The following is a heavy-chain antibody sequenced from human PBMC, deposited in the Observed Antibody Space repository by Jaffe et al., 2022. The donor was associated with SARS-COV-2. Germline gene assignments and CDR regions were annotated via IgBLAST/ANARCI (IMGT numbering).Heavy chain of an antibody. Sequence: QVQLVQPGAEVRKPGASVKVSCRASEKSFNHFPMHWVRQAPGQRLEWMGWINAGNANTDYSQRLQGRLTITRDTSASTVYMELRSLRSEDTAVYYCARGGGAAWWLDPWGQGTLVTVSS. D-gene: IGHD2-15*01. V-gene: IGHV1-3*01. J-gene: IGHJ5*02. CDR3: ARGGGAAWWLDP. CDR2: INAGNANT. CDR1: EKSFNHFP.